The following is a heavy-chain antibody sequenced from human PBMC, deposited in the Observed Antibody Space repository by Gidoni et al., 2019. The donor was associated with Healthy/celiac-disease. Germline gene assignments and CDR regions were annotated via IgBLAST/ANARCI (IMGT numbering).Heavy chain of an antibody. D-gene: IGHD6-19*01. CDR3: ARGSSGWFKGWFDP. CDR2: INHSGST. CDR1: GGSFSGYY. J-gene: IGHJ5*02. V-gene: IGHV4-34*01. Sequence: QVQLQQWGAGLLKLSETLSLTCAVYGGSFSGYYWSWIRQPPGKGLEWIGEINHSGSTNYNPSLKSRVTISVDTSKNQFSLKLSSVTAADTAVYYCARGSSGWFKGWFDPWGQGTLVTVSS.